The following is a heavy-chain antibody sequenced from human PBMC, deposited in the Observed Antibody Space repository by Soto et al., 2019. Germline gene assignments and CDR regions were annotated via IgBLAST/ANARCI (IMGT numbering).Heavy chain of an antibody. D-gene: IGHD1-26*01. V-gene: IGHV1-58*02. CDR2: IVVVSGST. Sequence: SVKVSCKASGFDFGSFGIQFLRQTRGRGLEWIGWIVVVSGSTNYARQFQGRVAISRDMSSSTAYVDLYDLKSDDTAVYFCSADHPHMAMGWPVWGQGTTVTVSS. CDR1: GFDFGSFG. CDR3: SADHPHMAMGWPV. J-gene: IGHJ6*02.